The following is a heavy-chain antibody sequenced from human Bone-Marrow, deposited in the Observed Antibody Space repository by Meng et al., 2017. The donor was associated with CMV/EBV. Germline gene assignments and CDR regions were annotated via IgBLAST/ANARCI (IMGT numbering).Heavy chain of an antibody. V-gene: IGHV1-18*01. D-gene: IGHD6-6*01. J-gene: IGHJ6*01. CDR2: ISAYNGNT. CDR3: ARDGGGASSSTRYGMDV. Sequence: ASVKVSCKASGYTFTNYDITWVRQAPGQGVEWMGWISAYNGNTNYAQKLQGRVTMTTDTSTSTAYMELRSLRFDDTAVYYCARDGGGASSSTRYGMDVWGQGNTVTVSS. CDR1: GYTFTNYD.